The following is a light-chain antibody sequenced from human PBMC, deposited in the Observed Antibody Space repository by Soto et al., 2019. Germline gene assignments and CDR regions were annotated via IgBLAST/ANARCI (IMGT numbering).Light chain of an antibody. CDR1: QSIGAS. J-gene: IGKJ4*01. CDR2: KAS. Sequence: DIQMTQSPSTLYASVGDRVTITCRASQSIGASLAWFQQKPGKAPNLLIYKASSLESGVPSRCSGSGSGTEFTLTISTLQPDYFAPYYCQQYTSSPLTFGGGTKVEIK. CDR3: QQYTSSPLT. V-gene: IGKV1-5*03.